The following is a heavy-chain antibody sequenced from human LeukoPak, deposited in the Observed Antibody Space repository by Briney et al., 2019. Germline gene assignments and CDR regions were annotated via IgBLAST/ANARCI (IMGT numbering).Heavy chain of an antibody. CDR2: IYYSGST. D-gene: IGHD3-3*01. CDR3: ARELQYYDFWSGYYNRWFDP. CDR1: GGSISSYY. Sequence: SETLSLTCTVSGGSISSYYWRWIRQPPGKGLEWVGYIYYSGSTNYNPSLKSRVTISVDASKNQFSLKLSSVTAADTAVYYCARELQYYDFWSGYYNRWFDPWGQGTLVTVSS. V-gene: IGHV4-59*01. J-gene: IGHJ5*02.